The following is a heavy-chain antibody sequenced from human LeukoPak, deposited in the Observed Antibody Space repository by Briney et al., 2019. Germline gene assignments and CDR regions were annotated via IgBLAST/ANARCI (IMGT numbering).Heavy chain of an antibody. Sequence: GGSLRLSCAASGFTFSTYWMSWVRQAPGKGLEWVGNIDQDGSEKNYVDSVKGRFTISRDNAKNSLYLQMNSLRVEDTAVYYCARNAYDMWGQGTMDTVSS. CDR1: GFTFSTYW. CDR2: IDQDGSEK. V-gene: IGHV3-7*01. CDR3: ARNAYDM. J-gene: IGHJ3*02.